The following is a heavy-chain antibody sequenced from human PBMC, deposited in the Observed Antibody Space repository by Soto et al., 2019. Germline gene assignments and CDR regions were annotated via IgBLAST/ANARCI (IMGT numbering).Heavy chain of an antibody. Sequence: SVKVSCKDSSGTFSSYATSWGRQAPVQGLEWMGGIIPIFGTANYAQKFQGRVTITADESTSTAYMELSSLRSEDTAVYYCARDIRLYYYDSSAPGSFDIWGQGTTVTV. V-gene: IGHV1-69*13. J-gene: IGHJ3*02. CDR2: IIPIFGTA. CDR3: ARDIRLYYYDSSAPGSFDI. CDR1: SGTFSSYA. D-gene: IGHD3-22*01.